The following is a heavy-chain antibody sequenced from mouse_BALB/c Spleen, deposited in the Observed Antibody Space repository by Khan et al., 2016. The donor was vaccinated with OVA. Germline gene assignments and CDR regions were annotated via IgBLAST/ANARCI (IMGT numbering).Heavy chain of an antibody. J-gene: IGHJ3*01. CDR1: GYTLTNYG. CDR3: SRSIGNYCFAY. D-gene: IGHD2-1*01. Sequence: QIQLVQSGPELKKPGETVKISCKASGYTLTNYGMNWVKQAPGKGLKWMGWINTYTGEATYADDFKGRFAFSLETSASTAYLQINNLKNEDTATYFCSRSIGNYCFAYWGQGTLVTVSA. V-gene: IGHV9-3-1*01. CDR2: INTYTGEA.